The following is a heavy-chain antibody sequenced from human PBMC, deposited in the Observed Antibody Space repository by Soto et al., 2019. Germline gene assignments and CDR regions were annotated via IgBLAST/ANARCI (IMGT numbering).Heavy chain of an antibody. D-gene: IGHD6-6*01. CDR3: AGDEYSSSAHFDY. Sequence: QVQLLESGGGLVKPGGSLRLSCAASGFTFSDYYMSWIRQAPGKGLEWVSYISRSGITIYYADSVKGRFTISRDNAKNSLYLQKNSLRAEDTAVYYCAGDEYSSSAHFDYWCQGTLVTVS. CDR2: ISRSGITI. CDR1: GFTFSDYY. V-gene: IGHV3-11*01. J-gene: IGHJ4*02.